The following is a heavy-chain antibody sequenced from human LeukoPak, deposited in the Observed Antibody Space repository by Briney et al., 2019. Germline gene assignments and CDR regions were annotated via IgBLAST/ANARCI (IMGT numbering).Heavy chain of an antibody. CDR3: AKYAVRGVITYLIY. CDR2: ISGSGGST. CDR1: GFTFSSYA. V-gene: IGHV3-23*01. D-gene: IGHD3-10*01. Sequence: PGGSLRLSCAASGFTFSSYAMSWVRQAPGKRLEWVSAISGSGGSTYYADSVKGRFTISRDNSKNTLYLQMNSLRAEDTAVYYCAKYAVRGVITYLIYWGQGTLVTVSS. J-gene: IGHJ4*02.